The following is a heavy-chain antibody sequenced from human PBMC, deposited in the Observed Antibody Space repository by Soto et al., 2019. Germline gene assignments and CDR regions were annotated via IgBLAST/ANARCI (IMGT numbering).Heavy chain of an antibody. D-gene: IGHD1-26*01. J-gene: IGHJ4*02. CDR1: GFTFNDVR. Sequence: EVHLVQSGGGLGRPGGSVRLSCAASGFTFNDVRKSWVRQAPGKGLEWVGRIKRNSEGGTASYAAPVEGRFTISRDDSQSTLYLQMDSLKSEDTGIYYCTTYRSWSDYWGQGTLVIVSS. CDR2: IKRNSEGGTA. CDR3: TTYRSWSDY. V-gene: IGHV3-15*01.